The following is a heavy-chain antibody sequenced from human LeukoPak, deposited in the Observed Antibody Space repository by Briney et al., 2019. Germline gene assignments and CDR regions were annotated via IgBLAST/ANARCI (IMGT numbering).Heavy chain of an antibody. CDR3: AREYSSSSGRAFDI. J-gene: IGHJ3*02. CDR1: GFTFSSYS. V-gene: IGHV3-48*04. D-gene: IGHD6-6*01. CDR2: ISSSSSTI. Sequence: PGGSLRLSCAASGFTFSSYSMNWVRQAPGKGLEWVSYISSSSSTIYYADSVKGRFTISRDNAKSSLYLQMNSLRAEDTAIYFCAREYSSSSGRAFDIWGQGTMVTVSS.